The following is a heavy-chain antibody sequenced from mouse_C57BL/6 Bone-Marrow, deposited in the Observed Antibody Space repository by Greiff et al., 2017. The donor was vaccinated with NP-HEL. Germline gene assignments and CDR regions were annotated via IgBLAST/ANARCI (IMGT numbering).Heavy chain of an antibody. V-gene: IGHV1-64*01. J-gene: IGHJ1*03. CDR2: IHPNSGST. Sequence: QVQLQQPGAELVKPGASVKLSCKASGYTFTSYWMHWVKQRPGQGLEWIGMIHPNSGSTNYNEKFKSKATLTVDKSSSTAYVQLSSLTSADSAVYYDARYGNWYFDVWGTGTTVTVSS. CDR1: GYTFTSYW. D-gene: IGHD1-1*02. CDR3: ARYGNWYFDV.